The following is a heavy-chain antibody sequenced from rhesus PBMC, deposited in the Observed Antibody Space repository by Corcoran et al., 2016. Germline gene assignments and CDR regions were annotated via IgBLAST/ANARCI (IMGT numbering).Heavy chain of an antibody. Sequence: QLQLQESGPGLVKPSETLSVTCAVSGGSISSNYWSWIRQPPGKGLEWIGRIYGSGSTTNYNPSRKSRGTRSVDTSKNQLSLKLSSVTAADSAVYYCASQGGYWSDYYDYWGQGVLVTVAS. CDR3: ASQGGYWSDYYDY. CDR1: GGSISSNY. J-gene: IGHJ4*01. CDR2: IYGSGSTT. D-gene: IGHD3-22*01. V-gene: IGHV4-169*02.